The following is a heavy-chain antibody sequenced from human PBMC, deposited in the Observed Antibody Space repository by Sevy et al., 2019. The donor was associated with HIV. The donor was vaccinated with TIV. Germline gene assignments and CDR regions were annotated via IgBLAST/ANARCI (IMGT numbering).Heavy chain of an antibody. CDR2: LNQDGSAQ. CDR1: GFTFSNAW. CDR3: VRDVYRAFDY. J-gene: IGHJ4*02. Sequence: GGSLRLSCAASGFTFSNAWMSWVRQAPGKGLEWVAFLNQDGSAQYYVDSVKGRFTVSRDNAKNSLYLQMNSLGADDTAVYYCVRDVYRAFDYWGQGTLVTVSS. V-gene: IGHV3-7*01.